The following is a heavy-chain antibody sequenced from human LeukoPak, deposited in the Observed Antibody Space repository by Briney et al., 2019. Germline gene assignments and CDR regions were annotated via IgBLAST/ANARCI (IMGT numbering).Heavy chain of an antibody. V-gene: IGHV1-69*06. CDR3: ARANRDSRPFLPDY. Sequence: GASVKVSCKASGYTFTSYDINWVRQATGQGLEWMGGIIPIFGTANYAQKFQGRVTITADKSTSTAYMELSSLRSEDTAVYYCARANRDSRPFLPDYWGQGTLVTVSS. CDR1: GYTFTSYD. CDR2: IIPIFGTA. J-gene: IGHJ4*02. D-gene: IGHD4-11*01.